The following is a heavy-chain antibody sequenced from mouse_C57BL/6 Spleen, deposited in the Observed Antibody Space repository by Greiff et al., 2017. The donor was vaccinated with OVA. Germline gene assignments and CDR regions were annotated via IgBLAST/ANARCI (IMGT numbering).Heavy chain of an antibody. CDR3: ARSDYEDY. CDR1: GYTFTDYY. V-gene: IGHV1-19*01. J-gene: IGHJ2*01. Sequence: VQLQQSGPVLVKPGASVKMSCKASGYTFTDYYMNWVKQTPGKSLEWIGVISPYNGGTSYNQKFKGKATLTVDKSSSTAYMELNSLTSEDSAVDYCARSDYEDYWGQGTTLTVSS. D-gene: IGHD2-4*01. CDR2: ISPYNGGT.